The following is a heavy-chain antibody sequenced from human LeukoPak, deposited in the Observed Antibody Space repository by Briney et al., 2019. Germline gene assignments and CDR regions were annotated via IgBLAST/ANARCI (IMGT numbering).Heavy chain of an antibody. CDR2: IKQDGSEK. CDR1: GFTFSGYW. D-gene: IGHD1-26*01. Sequence: PGRSLRLSCAASGFTFSGYWMSWVRQAPGKGLEWVANIKQDGSEKYYVDSVKGRFTISRDNAKSSLYLQMNSLRAEDTAIYYCARGWALLPYWGQGSLVTVSS. J-gene: IGHJ4*02. V-gene: IGHV3-7*01. CDR3: ARGWALLPY.